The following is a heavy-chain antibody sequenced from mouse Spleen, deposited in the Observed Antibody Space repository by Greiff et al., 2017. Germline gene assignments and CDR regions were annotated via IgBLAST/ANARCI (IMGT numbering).Heavy chain of an antibody. CDR1: GDSITSGY. J-gene: IGHJ4*01. Sequence: DVKLVESGPSLVKPSQTLSLTCSVTGDSITSGYWNWIRKFPGNKLEYMGYISYSGSTYYNPSLKSRISITRDTSKNQYYLQLNSVTTEDTATYYCARYEITTAYYAMGYWGQGTSVTVSS. D-gene: IGHD2-4*01. CDR2: ISYSGST. CDR3: ARYEITTAYYAMGY. V-gene: IGHV3-8*02.